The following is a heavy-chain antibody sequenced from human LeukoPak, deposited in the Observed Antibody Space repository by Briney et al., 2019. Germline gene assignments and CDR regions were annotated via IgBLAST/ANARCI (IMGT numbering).Heavy chain of an antibody. CDR3: ARAPMYYYMDV. CDR1: GGSIGSYY. J-gene: IGHJ6*03. CDR2: IYYSGST. Sequence: PSETLSLTCTVSGGSIGSYYWSWIRKPPGKGLEWIGYIYYSGSTNYNPSLKSRVNISVDTSKNQFSLKLSSVTAADTAVYCCARAPMYYYMDVWGKGTTVTVSS. V-gene: IGHV4-59*01.